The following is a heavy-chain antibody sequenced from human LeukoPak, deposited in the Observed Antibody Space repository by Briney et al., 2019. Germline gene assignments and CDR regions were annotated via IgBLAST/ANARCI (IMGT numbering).Heavy chain of an antibody. CDR2: INPNSGGT. V-gene: IGHV1-2*02. CDR1: GYTFTGYH. CDR3: AREFPTIAVAGDY. J-gene: IGHJ4*02. D-gene: IGHD6-19*01. Sequence: ASVKVSCKASGYTFTGYHMHWVRQAPGQGLEWMGWINPNSGGTNYAQKFQGRVTMTRDTSISTAYMELSRLRSDDTAVYYCAREFPTIAVAGDYWGQGTLVTVSS.